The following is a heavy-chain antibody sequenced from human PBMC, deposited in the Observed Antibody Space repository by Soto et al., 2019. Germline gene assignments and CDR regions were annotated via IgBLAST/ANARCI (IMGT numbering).Heavy chain of an antibody. D-gene: IGHD2-2*01. CDR3: ARGRTSSPTPGDY. J-gene: IGHJ4*02. CDR2: IYYSGST. Sequence: SETLSLTCTVSGGSISSGGYYWSWIRQQPGKGLEWIGYIYYSGSTSYNPPLKSRVTISVDTSKNKFSLKLSSVTAADTAVYYCARGRTSSPTPGDYWGQGTLVTVSS. V-gene: IGHV4-31*03. CDR1: GGSISSGGYY.